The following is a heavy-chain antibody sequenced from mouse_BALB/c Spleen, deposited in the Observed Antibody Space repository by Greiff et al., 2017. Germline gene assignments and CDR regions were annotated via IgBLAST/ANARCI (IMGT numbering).Heavy chain of an antibody. Sequence: VQLQQSGAELVRPGALVKLSCKASGFNIKDYYMHWVKQRPEQGLEWIGWIDPENGNTIYDPKFQGKASITADTSSNTAYLQLSSLTSEDTAVYYCARVDGYSLFAYWGQGTLVTVSA. CDR2: IDPENGNT. V-gene: IGHV14-1*02. CDR1: GFNIKDYY. D-gene: IGHD2-3*01. J-gene: IGHJ3*01. CDR3: ARVDGYSLFAY.